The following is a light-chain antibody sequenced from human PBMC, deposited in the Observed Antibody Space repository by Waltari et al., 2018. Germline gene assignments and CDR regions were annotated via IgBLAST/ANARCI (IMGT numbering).Light chain of an antibody. CDR1: QRVSRT. V-gene: IGKV3-20*01. Sequence: ELVLTQSPGTLSLSPVERATLSCRDRQRVSRTLAWYQQKPCQAPKLLIYGASIRATGIPYRFTCSGSGTDFSLTISSLEPEDFAIYFGQHYVRLPATFGQGTKVEIK. CDR3: QHYVRLPAT. J-gene: IGKJ1*01. CDR2: GAS.